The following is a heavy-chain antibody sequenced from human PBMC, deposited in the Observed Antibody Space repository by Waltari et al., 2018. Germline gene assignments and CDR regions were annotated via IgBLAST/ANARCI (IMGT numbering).Heavy chain of an antibody. V-gene: IGHV3-30*02. Sequence: QVHLVESGGGVFKPGWSLRLSCAAHVFNFTLFGMHWVRQAPGKGLEWVSFISYDGSNENYADSVKGRFTMSRDNSKKMLYVQMNNLRAEDSAVYYCVKGNEIDYWGQGTLVTVSS. D-gene: IGHD1-1*01. CDR1: VFNFTLFG. CDR2: ISYDGSNE. J-gene: IGHJ4*02. CDR3: VKGNEIDY.